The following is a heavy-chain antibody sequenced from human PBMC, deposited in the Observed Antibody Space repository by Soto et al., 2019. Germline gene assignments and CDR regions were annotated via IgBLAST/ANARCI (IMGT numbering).Heavy chain of an antibody. CDR2: ISSSSSYI. V-gene: IGHV3-21*01. D-gene: IGHD2-2*01. CDR3: TRDGCSRPYGMDV. J-gene: IGHJ6*02. Sequence: GGSLRLSCAASGFTFSSYSMNWVRQAPGKGLEWVSSISSSSSYIYYADSVKGRFAISRDNAKNSLYLQMNSLRAEDTAVYYCTRDGCSRPYGMDVWGQGTTVTVSS. CDR1: GFTFSSYS.